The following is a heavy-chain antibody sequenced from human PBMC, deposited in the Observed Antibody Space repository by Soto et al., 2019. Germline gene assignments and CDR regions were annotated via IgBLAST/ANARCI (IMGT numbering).Heavy chain of an antibody. Sequence: VQLVESGGGVVQPGRSLRLSCAASGFTFGDFAMHWVRQAPGKGLEWVAVVSHDGRNTHYAASAEGRFNISTDSSKNTVSLEMTSLRAEDTAVYYCAKGGRQLLVTSDFNYWGQGALVTVSS. D-gene: IGHD6-19*01. CDR2: VSHDGRNT. CDR1: GFTFGDFA. J-gene: IGHJ4*02. V-gene: IGHV3-30*18. CDR3: AKGGRQLLVTSDFNY.